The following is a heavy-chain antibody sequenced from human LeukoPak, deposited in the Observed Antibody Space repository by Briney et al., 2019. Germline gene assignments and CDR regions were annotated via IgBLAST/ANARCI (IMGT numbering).Heavy chain of an antibody. CDR1: GFTFDDYA. V-gene: IGHV3-9*01. CDR2: ISWNSGSI. CDR3: AKDIGGSYSPTFDI. D-gene: IGHD1-26*01. J-gene: IGHJ3*02. Sequence: GGSLRLSCAASGFTFDDYAMHWVRQAPGKGLEWVSGISWNSGSIGYADSVKGRFTISRDNAKNSLYLQMNSLRAEDTALYYCAKDIGGSYSPTFDIWGQGTMVTVSS.